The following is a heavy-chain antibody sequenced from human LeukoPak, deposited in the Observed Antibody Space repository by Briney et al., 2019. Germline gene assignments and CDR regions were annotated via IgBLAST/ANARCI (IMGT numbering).Heavy chain of an antibody. D-gene: IGHD5-18*01. CDR1: GFTFSTYA. Sequence: PGRSLRLSCAASGFTFSTYAMHWVRQAPGKVLEWVAVISYDGSSKYYADSVKGRFTISRDNSKNTLYLQMNSLRAEDTAVYYCARARSSYGYGDAFDIWGQGTMVTVSS. J-gene: IGHJ3*02. CDR2: ISYDGSSK. V-gene: IGHV3-30*04. CDR3: ARARSSYGYGDAFDI.